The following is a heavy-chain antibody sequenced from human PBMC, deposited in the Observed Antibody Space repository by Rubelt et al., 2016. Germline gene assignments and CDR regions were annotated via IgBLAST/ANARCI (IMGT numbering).Heavy chain of an antibody. D-gene: IGHD1-26*01. CDR2: IYYSGST. J-gene: IGHJ3*02. Sequence: QVQLQESGPGLVKPSETLSLTCTVSGGSISSYYWSWIRQPPGKGLEWIGYIYYSGSTNYNPRRKMRVTKALDTAKNQFSLKLSSVTAADTAVYDCARLAVGATAFDIWGQGTMVTVSS. CDR1: GGSISSYY. CDR3: ARLAVGATAFDI. V-gene: IGHV4-59*08.